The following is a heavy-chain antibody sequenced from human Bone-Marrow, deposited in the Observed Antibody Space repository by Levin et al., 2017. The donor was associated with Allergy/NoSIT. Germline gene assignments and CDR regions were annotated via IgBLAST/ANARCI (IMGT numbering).Heavy chain of an antibody. J-gene: IGHJ4*02. CDR1: GFTFSGHA. CDR2: FGSIDDT. CDR3: AKTQGYFDY. V-gene: IGHV3-23*01. Sequence: QAGGSLRLSCAASGFTFSGHAMSWVRQAPGKGLEWVSAFGSIDDTYYADSVKGRFTVSRDNSKNTLYLQMNSLRAEDTAVYYCAKTQGYFDYWGQGTLVTVSS.